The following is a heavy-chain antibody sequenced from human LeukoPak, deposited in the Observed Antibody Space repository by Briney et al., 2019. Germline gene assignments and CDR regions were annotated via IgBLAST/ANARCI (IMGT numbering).Heavy chain of an antibody. CDR3: ARSGDYGDYVDYYYMDV. Sequence: SVKVSCEASGGTFSSYAISWVRQAPGQGLEWMGGIIPIFGTANYAQKFQGRVTITTDESTSTAYMELSSLRSEDTAVYYCARSGDYGDYVDYYYMDVWGKGTTVTVSS. V-gene: IGHV1-69*05. D-gene: IGHD4-17*01. J-gene: IGHJ6*03. CDR1: GGTFSSYA. CDR2: IIPIFGTA.